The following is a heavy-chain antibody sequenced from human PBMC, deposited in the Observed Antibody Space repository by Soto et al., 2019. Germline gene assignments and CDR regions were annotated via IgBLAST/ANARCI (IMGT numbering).Heavy chain of an antibody. CDR2: ISSDGSNE. CDR1: GFTFSTYD. CDR3: AKDLGDSSADDGADY. D-gene: IGHD6-25*01. J-gene: IGHJ4*02. V-gene: IGHV3-30*18. Sequence: QVQLVESGGGVVQPGRSLRLSCAASGFTFSTYDMHWVRQAPGKGPEWVAVISSDGSNEYYADSVKGRFTISRDNSKNTLYVQMNSLRAEDTAVYYCAKDLGDSSADDGADYWGQGTLVTVSS.